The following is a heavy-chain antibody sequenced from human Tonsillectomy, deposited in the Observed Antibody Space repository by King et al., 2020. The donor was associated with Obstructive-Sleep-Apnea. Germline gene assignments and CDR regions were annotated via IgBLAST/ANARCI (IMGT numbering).Heavy chain of an antibody. J-gene: IGHJ4*02. CDR3: ARDMSAYDSTSPAY. CDR1: GYTFTGYY. Sequence: QLVQSGAEVKKPGASVKVPCKASGYTFTGYYIHWVRQAPGQGLEWMGWISPNSGATKYAQKFQDRVTMTRDTSISTAYMDLRRLRSDDTATYYCARDMSAYDSTSPAYWGQGTLVTVSS. D-gene: IGHD3-10*01. V-gene: IGHV1-2*02. CDR2: ISPNSGAT.